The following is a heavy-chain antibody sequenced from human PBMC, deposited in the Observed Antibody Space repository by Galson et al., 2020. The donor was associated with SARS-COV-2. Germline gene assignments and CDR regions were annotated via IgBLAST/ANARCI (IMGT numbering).Heavy chain of an antibody. Sequence: GESLKISCAASGFTFSNYVMHWVRQAPGKGPEWVAVISSDGSNSFYADSLKGRFTISRDNSKSTLYLQMNSLRAEDTAVYYCARGGEWELPYYFDYWGQGTMVTVSS. CDR1: GFTFSNYV. D-gene: IGHD1-26*01. CDR3: ARGGEWELPYYFDY. CDR2: ISSDGSNS. V-gene: IGHV3-30*04. J-gene: IGHJ4*02.